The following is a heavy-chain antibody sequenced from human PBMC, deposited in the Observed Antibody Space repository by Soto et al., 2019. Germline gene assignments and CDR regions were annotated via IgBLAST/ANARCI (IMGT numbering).Heavy chain of an antibody. D-gene: IGHD6-19*01. CDR3: ARDSVSQWLPEYFQH. J-gene: IGHJ1*01. CDR1: GFTFSSYS. Sequence: GGSLRLSCAASGFTFSSYSMNWVRQAPGKGLEWVSSISSSSSYIYYADSVKGRFTISRDNAKNSLYLQMNSLRAEDTAVYYCARDSVSQWLPEYFQHWGQGTLITVSS. V-gene: IGHV3-21*01. CDR2: ISSSSSYI.